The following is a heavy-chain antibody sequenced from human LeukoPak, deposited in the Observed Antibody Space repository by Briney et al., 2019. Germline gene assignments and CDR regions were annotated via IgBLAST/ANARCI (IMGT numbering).Heavy chain of an antibody. CDR3: AKDVYDGSVYYDSSGYLDY. CDR1: GFTFSSYG. V-gene: IGHV3-30*18. Sequence: GGSLRLSCAASGFTFSSYGMHWVRQAPGKGLEWVAVISYGGSNKYYADSVKGRFTISRDNSKNTLYLQMNSLRAEDTAVYYCAKDVYDGSVYYDSSGYLDYWGQGTLVTVSS. D-gene: IGHD3-22*01. J-gene: IGHJ4*02. CDR2: ISYGGSNK.